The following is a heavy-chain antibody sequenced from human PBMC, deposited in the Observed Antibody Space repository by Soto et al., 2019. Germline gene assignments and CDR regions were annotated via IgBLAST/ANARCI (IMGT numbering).Heavy chain of an antibody. Sequence: GESLKISCKGSGYSFTSYWIGWVRQMPGKGLEWMGIIYPGDSDTRYSPSFQGQVTISADKSISTAYLQCSSLNASDTAMYYYARCWAGFWGGYIFDYYCGMDVWGQGTTLTVSS. J-gene: IGHJ6*02. V-gene: IGHV5-51*01. CDR1: GYSFTSYW. CDR3: ARCWAGFWGGYIFDYYCGMDV. CDR2: IYPGDSDT. D-gene: IGHD3-3*01.